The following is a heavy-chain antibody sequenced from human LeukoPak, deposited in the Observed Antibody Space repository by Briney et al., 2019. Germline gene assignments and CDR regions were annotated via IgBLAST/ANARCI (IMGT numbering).Heavy chain of an antibody. V-gene: IGHV3-23*01. CDR3: ARTVTGPGDYFDY. D-gene: IGHD4-17*01. CDR1: GFNFSSYA. CDR2: ISGSGGST. J-gene: IGHJ4*02. Sequence: GGSLRLSCAASGFNFSSYAMSWVRQAPGKGLEWVSAISGSGGSTYYADSVKGRFTISRDNSKNTLYLQMNSLRAEDTAVYYCARTVTGPGDYFDYWGQGTLVTVSS.